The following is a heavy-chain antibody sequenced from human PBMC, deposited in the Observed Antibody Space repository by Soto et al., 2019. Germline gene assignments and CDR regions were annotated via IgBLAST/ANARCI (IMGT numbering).Heavy chain of an antibody. V-gene: IGHV3-30*18. CDR1: GFTFSSYG. CDR2: ISYDGSNK. Sequence: GGSLRLSCAASGFTFSSYGMHWVRQAPGKGLEWVAVISYDGSNKYYADSVKGRFTISRDNSKNTLYLQMNSLRAEDTAVYYCAKEMATKFAADAFDIWGRGTMVTVSS. D-gene: IGHD1-26*01. J-gene: IGHJ3*02. CDR3: AKEMATKFAADAFDI.